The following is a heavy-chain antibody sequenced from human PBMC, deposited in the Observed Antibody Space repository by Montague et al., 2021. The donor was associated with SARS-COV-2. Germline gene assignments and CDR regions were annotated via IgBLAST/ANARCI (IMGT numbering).Heavy chain of an antibody. CDR3: ANGGNHYFFY. CDR1: SGPLSAYY. V-gene: IGHV4-34*12. J-gene: IGHJ4*02. D-gene: IGHD1-26*01. CDR2: IFHTGNT. Sequence: SETLSLTCEVDSGPLSAYYWSWALQAPGKGLEWIGSIFHTGNTYYNPSPGTRVIVSVETSKNQFSVQLNSVTAADTAVYYCANGGNHYFFYWGQGTLVTVSS.